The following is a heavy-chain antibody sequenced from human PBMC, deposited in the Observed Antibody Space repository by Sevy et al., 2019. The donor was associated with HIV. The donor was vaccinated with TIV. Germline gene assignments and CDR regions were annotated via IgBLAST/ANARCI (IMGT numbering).Heavy chain of an antibody. CDR1: GYTFAHYA. D-gene: IGHD3-22*01. V-gene: IGHV7-4-1*01. CDR2: IITDTGNP. CDR3: ARDPGLLSYYYDAQYFQH. J-gene: IGHJ1*01. Sequence: ASVKVSCKASGYTFAHYAVNWVRQAPGQRLEWMGWIITDTGNPTYAQGFTGRFVFSLDTSVSTVYLQIGSLKAEDTAVYFCARDPGLLSYYYDAQYFQHWGQGTLVTVSS.